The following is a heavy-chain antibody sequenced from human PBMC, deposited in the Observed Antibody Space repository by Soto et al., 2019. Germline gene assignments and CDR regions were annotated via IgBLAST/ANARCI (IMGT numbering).Heavy chain of an antibody. J-gene: IGHJ6*02. CDR1: GYTFSNYG. Sequence: ASVKVSCKTSGYTFSNYGINWVRQAPGQGLEWMGWISGYNGNTNYAQTVQGRVAMTTDTSTGTVYMELRSLKSDDTAIYYCSRFIMVGGWFDPNYYHGMDVWGQGTTVTVSS. D-gene: IGHD6-19*01. CDR2: ISGYNGNT. CDR3: SRFIMVGGWFDPNYYHGMDV. V-gene: IGHV1-18*01.